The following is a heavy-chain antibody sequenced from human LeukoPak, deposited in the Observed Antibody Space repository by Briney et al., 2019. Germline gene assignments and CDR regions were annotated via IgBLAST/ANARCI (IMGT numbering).Heavy chain of an antibody. Sequence: ASVKVSCKASGYTFSNYDISWVRQATGQGLEWMGWMNPKSGNTGYAQKFQGTVTMTRDTSTSTAYMELSRLRSDDTAVYYCARGLNYGDFLDYWGQGTLVTVSS. CDR3: ARGLNYGDFLDY. D-gene: IGHD4-17*01. J-gene: IGHJ4*02. V-gene: IGHV1-8*01. CDR1: GYTFSNYD. CDR2: MNPKSGNT.